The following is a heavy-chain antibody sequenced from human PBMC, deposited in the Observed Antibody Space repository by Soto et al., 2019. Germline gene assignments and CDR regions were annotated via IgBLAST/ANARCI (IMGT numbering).Heavy chain of an antibody. CDR1: GFTFSSYS. V-gene: IGHV3-21*01. J-gene: IGHJ6*02. CDR3: AIYSSGWYHYGMDV. D-gene: IGHD6-19*01. Sequence: GGSLRLSCAASGFTFSSYSMNWVRQAPGKGLEWVSSISSSSSYIYYADSVKGRFTISRDNAKNSLYLQMNSLRAEDTAVYYCAIYSSGWYHYGMDVWGQGTTVTVSS. CDR2: ISSSSSYI.